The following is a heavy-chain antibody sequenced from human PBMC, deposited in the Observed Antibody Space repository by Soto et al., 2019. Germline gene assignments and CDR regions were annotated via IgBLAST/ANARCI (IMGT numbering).Heavy chain of an antibody. CDR1: GGSISSDYYY. CDR2: IYYSGRT. Sequence: SETLSLTCTVSGGSISSDYYYWSWIRQPPGKGLEWIGYIYYSGRTAYNPSLKSRVTISVDTSKNQFSLKLSSVTAADTAVYYCAREKDYYDSSGPEDDAFDIWGQGTMVTVSS. J-gene: IGHJ3*02. V-gene: IGHV4-30-4*01. D-gene: IGHD3-22*01. CDR3: AREKDYYDSSGPEDDAFDI.